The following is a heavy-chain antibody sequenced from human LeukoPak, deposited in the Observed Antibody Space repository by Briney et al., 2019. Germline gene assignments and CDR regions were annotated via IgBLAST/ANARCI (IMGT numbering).Heavy chain of an antibody. J-gene: IGHJ4*02. CDR3: TAEKNGSPHY. CDR2: IYYTGST. D-gene: IGHD2-8*01. CDR1: RGSISSSTYH. Sequence: PSETLSLTCTVSRGSISSSTYHWSWVRQPPGKGLEWIASIYYTGSTYYNPSLKSRVTISLDMSKNEFSLTMSSVTAADTAVYFCTAEKNGSPHYWGQGTQVTVSS. V-gene: IGHV4-39*07.